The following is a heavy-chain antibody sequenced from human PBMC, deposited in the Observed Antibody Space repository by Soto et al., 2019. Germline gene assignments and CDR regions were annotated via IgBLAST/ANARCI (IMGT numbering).Heavy chain of an antibody. CDR2: IYYSGST. Sequence: QVQLQESGPGLVKPSETLSLTCTVSGGSISSYYWSWIRQPPGKGLEWIGYIYYSGSTNYNPSLKSRVTISVDTSKNQFSLKLSSVTAADTAVYYCARLWFGELSNWFDPWGQGTLGTVSA. V-gene: IGHV4-59*08. J-gene: IGHJ5*02. CDR1: GGSISSYY. D-gene: IGHD3-10*01. CDR3: ARLWFGELSNWFDP.